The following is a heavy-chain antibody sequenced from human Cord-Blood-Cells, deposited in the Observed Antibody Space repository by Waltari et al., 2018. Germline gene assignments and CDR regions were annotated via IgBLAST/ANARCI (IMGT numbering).Heavy chain of an antibody. D-gene: IGHD6-6*01. CDR2: IYHSGGT. CDR1: GGSISSSNW. CDR3: ARHEYSSSRWGAFDI. V-gene: IGHV4-4*02. J-gene: IGHJ3*02. Sequence: QVQLQESGPGLVKPSGTLSLTCAVSGGSISSSNWWSWVRQPPGKGLEWIGEIYHSGGTNYNPSLKRRVTIAVDKSKNQFSLKLSSVTAADTAVYYCARHEYSSSRWGAFDIWGQGTMVTVSS.